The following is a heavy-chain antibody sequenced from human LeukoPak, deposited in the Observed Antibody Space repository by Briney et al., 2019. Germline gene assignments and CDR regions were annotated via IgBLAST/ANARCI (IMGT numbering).Heavy chain of an antibody. J-gene: IGHJ4*02. V-gene: IGHV3-48*03. CDR3: ARDISRYYYDSSGYLVYYFDY. CDR1: GFTFSSYE. CDR2: ISSSGSTI. D-gene: IGHD3-22*01. Sequence: PGGSLRLSCAASGFTFSSYEMNWVRQAPGKGLEWVSYISSSGSTIYYADSVKGRFTISRDNAKNSLYLQMNSLRAEDTAVYYCARDISRYYYDSSGYLVYYFDYWGQGALVTVSS.